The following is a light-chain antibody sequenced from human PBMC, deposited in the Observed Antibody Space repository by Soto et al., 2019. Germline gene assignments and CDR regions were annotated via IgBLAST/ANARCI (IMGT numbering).Light chain of an antibody. J-gene: IGKJ1*01. Sequence: EIVMTQSPATLSVSPGERATLSCRASQSVNNNLAWYQQKPGQAPRLLFYGASTRATGVPARFSGSASGTEFTLTISSLQSEDFAVYYCQQYNIWSWTFGQGTKVEIK. CDR3: QQYNIWSWT. V-gene: IGKV3-15*01. CDR1: QSVNNN. CDR2: GAS.